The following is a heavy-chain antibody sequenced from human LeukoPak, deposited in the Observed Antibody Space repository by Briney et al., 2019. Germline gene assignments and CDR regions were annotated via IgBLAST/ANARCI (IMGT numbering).Heavy chain of an antibody. Sequence: PGGSLRLSCAASGFTVSSNYMSWVRQAPGKGLEWVSVIYSGGSTYYADSVKGRFTISRDNSKNTLYLKMNSLRAEDTAVYYCAREMATTYDYWGQGTLVTVSS. V-gene: IGHV3-53*01. CDR3: AREMATTYDY. CDR1: GFTVSSNY. J-gene: IGHJ4*02. CDR2: IYSGGST. D-gene: IGHD5-24*01.